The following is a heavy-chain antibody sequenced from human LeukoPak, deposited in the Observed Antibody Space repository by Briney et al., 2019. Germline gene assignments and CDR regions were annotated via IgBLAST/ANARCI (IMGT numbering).Heavy chain of an antibody. Sequence: GASVKVSCKVSGYTLTELSMHWVRQAPGKGLEWMGGSDPEDGETIYAQKFQGRVTMTEDTSTDTAYMELSSLRSEDTAVYYCATDKYYDSSGYYLGYYYGMNVWGQGTTVTVSS. CDR2: SDPEDGET. D-gene: IGHD3-22*01. CDR3: ATDKYYDSSGYYLGYYYGMNV. J-gene: IGHJ6*02. CDR1: GYTLTELS. V-gene: IGHV1-24*01.